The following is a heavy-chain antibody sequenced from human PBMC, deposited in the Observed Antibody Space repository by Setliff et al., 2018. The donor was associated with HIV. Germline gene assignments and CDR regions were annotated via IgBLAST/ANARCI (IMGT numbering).Heavy chain of an antibody. V-gene: IGHV1-2*02. CDR2: INPNSGGT. D-gene: IGHD6-13*01. Sequence: ASVKVSCKASGYTFTGYYMHWVRQAPGQGLEWMGWINPNSGGTNYAQKFQGRVTMTRDTSISTAYMELSRLRSDDTAVYYCARSGYSSSWYLDYYYYYGMDVWGQGTTVTSP. J-gene: IGHJ6*02. CDR1: GYTFTGYY. CDR3: ARSGYSSSWYLDYYYYYGMDV.